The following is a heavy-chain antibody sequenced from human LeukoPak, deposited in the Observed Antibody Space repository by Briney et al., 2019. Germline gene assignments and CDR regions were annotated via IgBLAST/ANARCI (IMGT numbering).Heavy chain of an antibody. CDR3: ARDSSGYYYGYFDY. CDR2: IIPIFGTA. D-gene: IGHD3-22*01. Sequence: ASVKVSCKASGGTFSSYAISRVRQAPGQGLEWMGGIIPIFGTANYAQKFQGRVTITTDESTSTAYMELSSLRSEDTAVYYCARDSSGYYYGYFDYWGQGTLVTVSS. J-gene: IGHJ4*02. CDR1: GGTFSSYA. V-gene: IGHV1-69*05.